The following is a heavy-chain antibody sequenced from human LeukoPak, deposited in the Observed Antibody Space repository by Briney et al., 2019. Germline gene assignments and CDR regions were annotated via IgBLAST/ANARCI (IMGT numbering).Heavy chain of an antibody. CDR3: AKSSSYYDSRGYYSPDYFDY. CDR2: ISYDGSNK. J-gene: IGHJ4*02. D-gene: IGHD3-22*01. CDR1: GFTFSSYA. V-gene: IGHV3-30*18. Sequence: GGSLRLSCAASGFTFSSYAMHWVRQAPRKGLEWVAVISYDGSNKYYTDSVKGRFTISRDNSKNTLYLQMNSLRAEDTAVYYCAKSSSYYDSRGYYSPDYFDYWGQGTLVTVSS.